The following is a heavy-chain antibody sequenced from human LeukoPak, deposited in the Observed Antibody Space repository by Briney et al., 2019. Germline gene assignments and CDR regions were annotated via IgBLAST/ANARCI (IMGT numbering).Heavy chain of an antibody. CDR1: GFPFSSYW. CDR2: IKQDGSKK. CDR3: TRVGSIDEGIEY. Sequence: PGGSLRLSCVASGFPFSSYWMTWVRQAPGKGLEWVANIKQDGSKKSYVDSVKGRFTISRDNAKNSLYLQMNSLRAEDTAIYYCTRVGSIDEGIEYWGQGTLVTVSS. V-gene: IGHV3-7*04. D-gene: IGHD3-9*01. J-gene: IGHJ4*02.